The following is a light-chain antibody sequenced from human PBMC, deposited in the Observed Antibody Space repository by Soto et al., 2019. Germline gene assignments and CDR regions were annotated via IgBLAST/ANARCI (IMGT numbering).Light chain of an antibody. CDR2: GAS. Sequence: IQLTQSPSSLSASVGDRVTITCRASQGVRSYLAWFQQRPGKAPKLLFFGASPLQNGVPARFSGGGFGTEFTLTITSXXXXXXXXXXCQQVYT. CDR3: QQVYT. CDR1: QGVRSY. V-gene: IGKV1-9*01. J-gene: IGKJ2*01.